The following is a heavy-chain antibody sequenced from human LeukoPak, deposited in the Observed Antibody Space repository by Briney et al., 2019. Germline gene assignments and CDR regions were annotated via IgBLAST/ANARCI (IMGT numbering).Heavy chain of an antibody. CDR3: ARDPLSSSSFDL. Sequence: GGSLRLSCAVSGFTFSSYSMNWVRQAPGKGLEWVSYISSRSATIYYADSVKGRFTISRDNAKNSLYLRMNSLRAEDTAVYYCARDPLSSSSFDLWGQGTLVTVSS. V-gene: IGHV3-48*01. D-gene: IGHD6-13*01. J-gene: IGHJ4*02. CDR1: GFTFSSYS. CDR2: ISSRSATI.